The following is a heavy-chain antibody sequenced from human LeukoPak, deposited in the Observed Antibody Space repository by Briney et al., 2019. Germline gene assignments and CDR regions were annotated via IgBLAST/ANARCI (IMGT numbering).Heavy chain of an antibody. Sequence: AGGSLRLSCLTSGFTLSTNAMSWVRQAPGKGLEWISGISGSGASTHYADSVKGRFTISRDDSRNTLYLQMNSLRGDDTAVYYCAKDVGKWESLHFFDYWGQGTLVTVSS. V-gene: IGHV3-23*01. J-gene: IGHJ4*02. CDR3: AKDVGKWESLHFFDY. CDR2: ISGSGAST. D-gene: IGHD1-26*01. CDR1: GFTLSTNA.